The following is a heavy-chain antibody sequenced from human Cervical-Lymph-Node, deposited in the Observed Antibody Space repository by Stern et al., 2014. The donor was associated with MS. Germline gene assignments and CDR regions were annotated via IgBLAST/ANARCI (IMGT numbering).Heavy chain of an antibody. V-gene: IGHV1-2*02. D-gene: IGHD6-13*01. CDR2: IHPKIGGT. CDR3: ARGGYSSSYYRFDP. CDR1: GYTFNDNY. J-gene: IGHJ5*02. Sequence: QVQLVESGAEVMKPGASVKVSCKASGYTFNDNYLHWVRQAPGQGLEWMGWIHPKIGGTEYVQTFQGRVTMTRDTSTSTVFMELNRLTSDDTAVYYCARGGYSSSYYRFDPWGQGTLVIVSS.